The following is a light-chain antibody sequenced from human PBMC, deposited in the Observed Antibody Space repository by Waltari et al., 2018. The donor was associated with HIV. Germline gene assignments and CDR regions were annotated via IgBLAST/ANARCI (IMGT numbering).Light chain of an antibody. V-gene: IGLV3-9*01. Sequence: SYELTQPLSVSVALGQTARITCGGNHIGSKNVHWYQQKPGQAPVLVIYRDSNRPSGIPERFSGSNSGNTATLTISRAQAGDEADYSCQVWDSSTVVFGGGTKLTVL. CDR3: QVWDSSTVV. J-gene: IGLJ2*01. CDR1: HIGSKN. CDR2: RDS.